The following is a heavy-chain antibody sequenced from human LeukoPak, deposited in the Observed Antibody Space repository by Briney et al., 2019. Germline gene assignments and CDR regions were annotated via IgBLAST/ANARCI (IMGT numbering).Heavy chain of an antibody. CDR1: GYTFTSYG. CDR3: ARKNANYYDIWFDP. J-gene: IGHJ5*02. D-gene: IGHD3-22*01. Sequence: ASVKVSCKASGYTFTSYGISWVRQAPGQGLEWMGWISAYNGNTNYAQKLQGRVTMTTDTSTSTAYMELRSLRSDDTAVYYCARKNANYYDIWFDPWGQGTLVTVPS. CDR2: ISAYNGNT. V-gene: IGHV1-18*01.